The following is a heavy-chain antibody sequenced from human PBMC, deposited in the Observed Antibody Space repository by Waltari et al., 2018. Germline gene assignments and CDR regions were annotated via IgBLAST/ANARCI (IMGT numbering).Heavy chain of an antibody. CDR2: IYSGGST. V-gene: IGHV3-53*01. CDR3: ARAVGAIYAFDI. CDR1: GFTVSSND. D-gene: IGHD1-26*01. Sequence: EVQLVASGGGLIQPGGSLRLSCDASGFTVSSNDMRWVRQAPGKGLEWVSVIYSGGSTYYADSVKGRFTISRDNSKNTLYLQMNSLRAEDTAVYYCARAVGAIYAFDIWGQGTMVTVSS. J-gene: IGHJ3*02.